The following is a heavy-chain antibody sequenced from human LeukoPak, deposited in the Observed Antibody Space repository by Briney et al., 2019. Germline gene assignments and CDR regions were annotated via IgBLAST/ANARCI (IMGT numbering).Heavy chain of an antibody. V-gene: IGHV4-59*01. J-gene: IGHJ6*02. CDR3: AREYSSPPYYYYGMDV. Sequence: SETLSLTCTVSGGSISSYYWSWIRQPPGKGLEWIGYIYYSGSTNYNPSLKSRVTISVDTSKNQFSLKLSSVTAADTAVYYCAREYSSPPYYYYGMDVWGQGTTVTVSS. CDR2: IYYSGST. CDR1: GGSISSYY. D-gene: IGHD6-13*01.